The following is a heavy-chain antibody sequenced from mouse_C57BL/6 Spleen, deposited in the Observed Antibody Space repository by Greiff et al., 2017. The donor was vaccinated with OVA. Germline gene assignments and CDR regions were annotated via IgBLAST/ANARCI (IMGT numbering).Heavy chain of an antibody. D-gene: IGHD2-1*01. CDR1: GYAFSSSW. CDR2: IYPGDGDT. V-gene: IGHV1-82*01. J-gene: IGHJ2*01. CDR3: ARNGGNSFDY. Sequence: VQLQQSGPELVKPGASVKISCKASGYAFSSSWMNWVKQRPGKGLEWIGRIYPGDGDTNYNGKFKGKATLTADKSSSTAYMQLSSLTSEDSAVYFCARNGGNSFDYWGQGTTLTVSS.